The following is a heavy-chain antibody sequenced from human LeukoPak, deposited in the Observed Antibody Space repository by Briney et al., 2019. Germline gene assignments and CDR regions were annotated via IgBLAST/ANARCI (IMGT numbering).Heavy chain of an antibody. CDR2: IYPGDSDT. Sequence: GGSLKISCKGSGYRFTSYWIGWGRQMPGKGLEWMGIIYPGDSDTRYSPSFQGQVTISADKSISTAYLQWSSLKASDTAMYYCARLYSSSSNWFDPWGQGILVTVSS. CDR3: ARLYSSSSNWFDP. V-gene: IGHV5-51*01. D-gene: IGHD6-6*01. J-gene: IGHJ5*02. CDR1: GYRFTSYW.